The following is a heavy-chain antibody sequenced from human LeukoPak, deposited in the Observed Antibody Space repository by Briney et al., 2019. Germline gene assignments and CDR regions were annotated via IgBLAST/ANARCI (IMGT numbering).Heavy chain of an antibody. CDR3: ARGDDGGYWGPYYFDY. Sequence: PSGTLSLTCAVSGGSISSSNWWSWVRQPPGKGLEWIGEIYHSGSTNYNPSLKSRVTISVDRSKNQFSLKLSSVTAADTAVYYCARGDDGGYWGPYYFDYWGQGTLVTVSS. D-gene: IGHD2-21*01. CDR2: IYHSGST. CDR1: GGSISSSNW. J-gene: IGHJ4*02. V-gene: IGHV4-4*02.